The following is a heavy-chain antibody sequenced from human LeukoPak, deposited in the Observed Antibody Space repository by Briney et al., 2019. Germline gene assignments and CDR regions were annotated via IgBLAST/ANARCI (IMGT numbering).Heavy chain of an antibody. V-gene: IGHV4-39*01. CDR3: ARAPENGFSQDLNWFDP. D-gene: IGHD3-3*01. Sequence: PSETLSLTCTVSGGSISSSSYYWGWIRQPPGKGLEWIGSIYYSGSTYYNPSLKSRVTISVDTSKNQFSLKLSSVTAADTAVYYCARAPENGFSQDLNWFDPWGQGTLVTVSS. CDR2: IYYSGST. J-gene: IGHJ5*02. CDR1: GGSISSSSYY.